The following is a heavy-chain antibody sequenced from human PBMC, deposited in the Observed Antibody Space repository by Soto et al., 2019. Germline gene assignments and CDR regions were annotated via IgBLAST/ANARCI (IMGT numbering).Heavy chain of an antibody. J-gene: IGHJ5*02. CDR3: ANGRFLEWLLPDNWFDP. V-gene: IGHV3-74*01. CDR2: VNPDGTIT. Sequence: GGSLRLSCAAPGYTFSHYWMHWVRQAPGKGLVWVSRVNPDGTITTYADSVKGRFTISRDNAKNTLYLQMNSLRDEDTAVYYCANGRFLEWLLPDNWFDPWGQGTLVTVSS. D-gene: IGHD3-3*01. CDR1: GYTFSHYW.